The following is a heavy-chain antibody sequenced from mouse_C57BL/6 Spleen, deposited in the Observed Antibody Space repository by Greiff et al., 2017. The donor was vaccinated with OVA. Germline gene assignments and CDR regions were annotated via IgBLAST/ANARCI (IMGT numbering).Heavy chain of an antibody. V-gene: IGHV2-9-1*01. D-gene: IGHD2-2*01. J-gene: IGHJ2*01. CDR2: IWTGGGT. CDR3: ARSTMVTTGTPHFDY. Sequence: VKLQESGPGLVAPSQSLSITCTVSGFSLTSYAISWVRQPPGKGLEWLGVIWTGGGTNYNSALKSRLSISKDNSKSQVFLKMNSLQTDDTARYYCARSTMVTTGTPHFDYWGQGTTLTVSS. CDR1: GFSLTSYA.